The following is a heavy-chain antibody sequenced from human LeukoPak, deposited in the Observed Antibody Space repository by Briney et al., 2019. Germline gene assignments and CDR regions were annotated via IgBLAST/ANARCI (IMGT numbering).Heavy chain of an antibody. D-gene: IGHD3-16*01. CDR3: ARDWGSIKVITDF. J-gene: IGHJ4*02. Sequence: ASVKVSCKASGYTFNRYGISWARQAPGQGLEWMGRINTDNGNTNYAPKLQDRVTMTTDTPTSTVYMEVRSLGSDDTAVYYCARDWGSIKVITDFWGQGTLVTVSS. CDR2: INTDNGNT. CDR1: GYTFNRYG. V-gene: IGHV1-18*01.